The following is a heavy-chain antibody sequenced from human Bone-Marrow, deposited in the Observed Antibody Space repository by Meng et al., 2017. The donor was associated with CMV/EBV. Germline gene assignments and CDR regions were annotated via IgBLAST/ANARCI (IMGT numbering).Heavy chain of an antibody. J-gene: IGHJ4*02. Sequence: GESLKISCAASGFTFSSYWMSWVRQAPGKGLEWVANIKQDGSEKCYVDSVKGRFTISRDNAKNSLYLQMNSLRAEDTAVYYCAREGGYYDFWSGYSSPRYYFDYWGQGTLVTVSS. D-gene: IGHD3-3*01. CDR2: IKQDGSEK. CDR1: GFTFSSYW. CDR3: AREGGYYDFWSGYSSPRYYFDY. V-gene: IGHV3-7*01.